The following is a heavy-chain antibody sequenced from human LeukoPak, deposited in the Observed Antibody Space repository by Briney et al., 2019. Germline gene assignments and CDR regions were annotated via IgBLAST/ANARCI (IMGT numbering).Heavy chain of an antibody. Sequence: SETLSLTCTVSGGSISSYYWSWIRQPPGKGLEWIGEINHSGSTNYNPSLKSRVTISVDTSKNQFSLKLSSVTAADTAVYYCARGHGQNYDYVWGSYRYYYFDYWGQGTLVTVSS. J-gene: IGHJ4*02. V-gene: IGHV4-34*01. CDR3: ARGHGQNYDYVWGSYRYYYFDY. CDR2: INHSGST. CDR1: GGSISSYY. D-gene: IGHD3-16*02.